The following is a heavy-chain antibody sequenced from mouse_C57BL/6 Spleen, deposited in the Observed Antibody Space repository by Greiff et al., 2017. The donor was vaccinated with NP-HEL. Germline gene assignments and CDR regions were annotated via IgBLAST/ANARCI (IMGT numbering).Heavy chain of an antibody. Sequence: EVQLQQSGPVLVKPGASVKMSCKASGYTFTDYYMNWVKQSHGKSLEWIGVINPYNGGTSYNQKFKGKATLTVDKSSSTAYMELNSLTSEDSAVYYCARCRNYERNYYAMDYWGQGTSVTVSS. CDR3: ARCRNYERNYYAMDY. V-gene: IGHV1-19*01. CDR1: GYTFTDYY. CDR2: INPYNGGT. J-gene: IGHJ4*01. D-gene: IGHD1-1*01.